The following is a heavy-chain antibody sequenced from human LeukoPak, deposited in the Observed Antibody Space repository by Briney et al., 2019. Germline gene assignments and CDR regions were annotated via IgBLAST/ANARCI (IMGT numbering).Heavy chain of an antibody. J-gene: IGHJ3*02. Sequence: ASVKVSCMASGYTFTMSFMHWVRQAPGQGLEWMGILNPSGGSTNYAQKFQGRVTMTRDMSTSTVYMELSSLKSEDTAVYYCARERALRDCGDYEGHDAFDIWGQGTMVTVSS. D-gene: IGHD4-17*01. CDR1: GYTFTMSF. CDR2: LNPSGGST. CDR3: ARERALRDCGDYEGHDAFDI. V-gene: IGHV1-46*01.